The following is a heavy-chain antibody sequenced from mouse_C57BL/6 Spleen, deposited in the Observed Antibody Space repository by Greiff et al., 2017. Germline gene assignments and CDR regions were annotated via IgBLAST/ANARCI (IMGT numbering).Heavy chain of an antibody. D-gene: IGHD2-4*01. V-gene: IGHV5-17*01. J-gene: IGHJ3*01. Sequence: EVMLVESGGGLVKPGGSLKLSCAASGFTFSDYGMHWVRQAPEKGLEWVAYISSGSSTIYYADTVKGRFTISRDNAKNTLFLQMTSLRSEDTAMYYCARAGLRRWFAYWGQGTLVTVSA. CDR3: ARAGLRRWFAY. CDR1: GFTFSDYG. CDR2: ISSGSSTI.